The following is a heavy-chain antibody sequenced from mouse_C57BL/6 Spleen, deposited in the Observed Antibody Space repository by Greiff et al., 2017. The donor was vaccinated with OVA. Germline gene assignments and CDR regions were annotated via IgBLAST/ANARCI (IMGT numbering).Heavy chain of an antibody. Sequence: VQRVESGPELVKPGASVKISCKASGYAFSSSWMNWVKQRPGKGLEWIGRIYPGDGDTNYNGKFKGKATLTADKSSSTAYMQLSSLTSEDSAVYFCARKEDSSGSSDYWGQGTTLTVSS. CDR2: IYPGDGDT. V-gene: IGHV1-82*01. CDR1: GYAFSSSW. CDR3: ARKEDSSGSSDY. D-gene: IGHD3-2*02. J-gene: IGHJ2*01.